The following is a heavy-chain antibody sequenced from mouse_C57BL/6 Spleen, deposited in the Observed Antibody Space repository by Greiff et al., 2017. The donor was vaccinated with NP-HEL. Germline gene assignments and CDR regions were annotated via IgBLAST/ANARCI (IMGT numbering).Heavy chain of an antibody. J-gene: IGHJ3*01. D-gene: IGHD1-1*01. V-gene: IGHV1-19*01. CDR1: GYTFTDYY. Sequence: EVQLQQSGPVLVKPGASVKMSCKASGYTFTDYYMNWVKQSHGKSLEWIGVINPYNGGTSYNQKFKGKATLAVDKSSSTAYMELNSLTSEDSAVYYCARNDYGSFAYWGQGTLVTVSA. CDR3: ARNDYGSFAY. CDR2: INPYNGGT.